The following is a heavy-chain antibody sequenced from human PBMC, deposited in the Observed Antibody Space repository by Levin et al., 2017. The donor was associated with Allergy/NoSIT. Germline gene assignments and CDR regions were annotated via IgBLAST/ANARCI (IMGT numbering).Heavy chain of an antibody. CDR3: ATGAFDY. CDR2: LFGGERT. V-gene: IGHV3-66*01. CDR1: GLTVSYNY. D-gene: IGHD1-26*01. Sequence: GGSLRLSCAASGLTVSYNYMHMSWVRQAPGKGLEWVSVLFGGERTHYADSVKGRITISRDNSKNTLYLQMNSLRAEDTAVYYCATGAFDYWGQGSVVTVYS. J-gene: IGHJ4*02.